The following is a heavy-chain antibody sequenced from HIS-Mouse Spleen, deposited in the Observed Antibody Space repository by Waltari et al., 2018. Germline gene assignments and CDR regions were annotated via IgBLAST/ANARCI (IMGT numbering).Heavy chain of an antibody. CDR3: AHLTTKSTVVTPGHYFDY. J-gene: IGHJ4*02. CDR2: IYWDDDK. V-gene: IGHV2-5*02. Sequence: QITLKESGPTLVKPTQTLTLTCTFSGFSLSTSGVGVGWIRQPPGKALEWLALIYWDDDKRYSPSLKGRLNITKDTSKNQVVLTVTNMDPVDTASYYCAHLTTKSTVVTPGHYFDYWGQGTLVTVSS. D-gene: IGHD4-17*01. CDR1: GFSLSTSGVG.